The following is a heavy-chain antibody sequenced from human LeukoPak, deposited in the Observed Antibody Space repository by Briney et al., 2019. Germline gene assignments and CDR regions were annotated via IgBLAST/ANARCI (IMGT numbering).Heavy chain of an antibody. V-gene: IGHV1-69*05. J-gene: IGHJ3*02. Sequence: ASVKVSCKASGGTFKNFAISWVRQAPGQGLEWMGGIMPVFRTADYAQGFQGRLTITTDESTSTAYMELSSLRSDDTAVYYCARDSILAIFAVPAPGAFDIWGQGTLATVSS. CDR1: GGTFKNFA. CDR3: ARDSILAIFAVPAPGAFDI. D-gene: IGHD3-3*01. CDR2: IMPVFRTA.